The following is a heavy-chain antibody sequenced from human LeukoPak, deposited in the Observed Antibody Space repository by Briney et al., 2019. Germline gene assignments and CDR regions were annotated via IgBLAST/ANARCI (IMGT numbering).Heavy chain of an antibody. CDR1: GSTFSSYA. CDR2: ISYDGSNK. J-gene: IGHJ4*02. Sequence: PGRSLRLSCAASGSTFSSYAMHWVRQAPGKGLEWVAVISYDGSNKYYADSVKGRFTISRDNSKNTLYLQMNSLRAEDTAVYYCARSPTAMVNYFDYWGLGTLVTVSS. V-gene: IGHV3-30*04. D-gene: IGHD5-18*01. CDR3: ARSPTAMVNYFDY.